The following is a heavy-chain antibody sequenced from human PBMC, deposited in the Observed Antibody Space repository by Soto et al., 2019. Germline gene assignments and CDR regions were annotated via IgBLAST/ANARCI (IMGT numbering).Heavy chain of an antibody. CDR3: ARGFYANWFDP. CDR1: GYTFTSYA. CDR2: INAGNGNT. Sequence: ASVKVSCKASGYTFTSYAIHWVRQAPGQRLEWMGWINAGNGNTKYSQKFQGRVTITRDTSASTACMELSSLISEDTAVYYCARGFYANWFDPWGQGTLVTVSS. V-gene: IGHV1-3*01. D-gene: IGHD3-16*01. J-gene: IGHJ5*02.